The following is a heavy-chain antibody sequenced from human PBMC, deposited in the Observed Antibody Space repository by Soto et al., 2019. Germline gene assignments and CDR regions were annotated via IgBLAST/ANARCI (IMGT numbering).Heavy chain of an antibody. J-gene: IGHJ4*02. D-gene: IGHD3-22*01. CDR3: TTDSYITMIVVRFDY. Sequence: GGSLRLSCAASGFTFSNAWINWVRQAPGKELEWVGRIKSKTDGGTTDYAAPVKGRFAISRDDSKNMVYLEMNSLKTEDTAVYYCTTDSYITMIVVRFDYWGQGTLVTVSS. V-gene: IGHV3-15*07. CDR2: IKSKTDGGTT. CDR1: GFTFSNAW.